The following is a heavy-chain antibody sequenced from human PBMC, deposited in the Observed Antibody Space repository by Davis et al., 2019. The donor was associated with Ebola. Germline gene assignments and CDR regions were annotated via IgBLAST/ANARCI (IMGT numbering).Heavy chain of an antibody. J-gene: IGHJ6*03. CDR3: ARGARHGNTYYYYYYMDV. CDR2: ISSSGSTI. D-gene: IGHD1/OR15-1a*01. CDR1: GFTFSDYY. V-gene: IGHV3-11*04. Sequence: PGGSLRLSCAASGFTFSDYYMSWIRQAPGKGLEWVSYISSSGSTIYYADSVKGRFTISRDNAKNSLYLQMNSLRAEDTAVYYCARGARHGNTYYYYYYMDVWGKGTTVTVSS.